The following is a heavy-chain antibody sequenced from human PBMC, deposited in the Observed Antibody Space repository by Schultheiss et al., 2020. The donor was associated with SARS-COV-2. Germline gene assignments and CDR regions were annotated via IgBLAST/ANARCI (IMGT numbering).Heavy chain of an antibody. D-gene: IGHD3-22*01. Sequence: GESLKISCKASGYTFTSHGISWVRQAPGQGLEWMGWISAYNGNRNYVQKLQGRVTMTTDTSTSTAYMELRSLRSDDTAVYYCARSGYYDSSGHYYYYGIDVWGQGTTVTVSS. V-gene: IGHV1-18*01. CDR2: ISAYNGNR. J-gene: IGHJ6*02. CDR3: ARSGYYDSSGHYYYYGIDV. CDR1: GYTFTSHG.